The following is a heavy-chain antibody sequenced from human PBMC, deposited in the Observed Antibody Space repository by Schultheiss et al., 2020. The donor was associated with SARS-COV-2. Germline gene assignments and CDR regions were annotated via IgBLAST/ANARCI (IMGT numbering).Heavy chain of an antibody. CDR3: AREVTGDLDY. V-gene: IGHV3-30*02. J-gene: IGHJ4*02. Sequence: GGSLRLSCAASGFTFSSYGMHWVRQAPGKGLEWVAFIRYDGSNKYYADSVKGRFTISRDNSKNTLYLQMGSLRPEDMAVYYCAREVTGDLDYWGQGTLVTVSS. CDR1: GFTFSSYG. D-gene: IGHD7-27*01. CDR2: IRYDGSNK.